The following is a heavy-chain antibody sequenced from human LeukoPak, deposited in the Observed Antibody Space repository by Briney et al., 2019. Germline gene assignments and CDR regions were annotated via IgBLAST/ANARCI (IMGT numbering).Heavy chain of an antibody. CDR3: ARDRGWNCFDS. CDR2: IRGDGSEK. V-gene: IGHV3-7*01. D-gene: IGHD3-22*01. J-gene: IGHJ4*02. Sequence: PGGSLRLSCAASGFTFRSNWMSWVCQVPGKGLEWVANIRGDGSEKYYVDSVKGRFTISRDNVKNSLYLQMNSLRAEDTAVYYCARDRGWNCFDSWGQGTLVTVSS. CDR1: GFTFRSNW.